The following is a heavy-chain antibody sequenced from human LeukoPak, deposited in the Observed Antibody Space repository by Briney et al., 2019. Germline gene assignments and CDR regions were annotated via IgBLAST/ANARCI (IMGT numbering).Heavy chain of an antibody. CDR1: GGSISSYY. V-gene: IGHV4-59*12. CDR2: IYYSGST. Sequence: SETLSLTCTVSGGSISSYYWSWIRQPPGKGLEWIGSIYYSGSTYYNPSLKSRVTISVDTSKNQFSLKLSSVTAADTAVYYCARSITFGGVIVFDYWGQGTLVTVSS. CDR3: ARSITFGGVIVFDY. J-gene: IGHJ4*02. D-gene: IGHD3-16*02.